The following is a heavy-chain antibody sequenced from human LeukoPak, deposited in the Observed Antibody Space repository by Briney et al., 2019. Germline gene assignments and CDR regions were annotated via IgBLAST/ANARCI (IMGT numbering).Heavy chain of an antibody. CDR2: ISSGSSTI. J-gene: IGHJ3*02. CDR1: GFTFSDYG. V-gene: IGHV3-48*02. Sequence: PGGSLRLSCAASGFTFSDYGMDWVRQAPGKGLEWVSYISSGSSTIYYADSVKGRFTISRDNGKNSLYLQMNSLRDEDTAMYYCARVDGGFDIWGQGTMVTVSS. CDR3: ARVDGGFDI.